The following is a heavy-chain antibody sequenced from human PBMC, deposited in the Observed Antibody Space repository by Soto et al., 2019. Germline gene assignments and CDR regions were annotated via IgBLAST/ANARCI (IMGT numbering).Heavy chain of an antibody. D-gene: IGHD6-19*01. J-gene: IGHJ4*02. CDR2: IYFSGST. V-gene: IGHV4-59*01. CDR3: ARAWAVPGSHWGD. Sequence: QVQLQESGPGLVKPSETLSLTCTVSGDSMNPYYWSWIRQPPGKGLEWIGYIYFSGSTNFNPSLKSPVTFSLDTSKRQFFLKLTSVTAADTAVYYCARAWAVPGSHWGDWGRGTLVTVSS. CDR1: GDSMNPYY.